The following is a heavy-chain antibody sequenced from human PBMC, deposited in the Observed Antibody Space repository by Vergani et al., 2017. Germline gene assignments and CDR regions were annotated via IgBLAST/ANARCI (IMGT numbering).Heavy chain of an antibody. CDR1: GGSISSGGYS. J-gene: IGHJ4*02. CDR2: IYHSGST. V-gene: IGHV4-30-2*01. CDR3: AKVEGATLVDY. D-gene: IGHD1-26*01. Sequence: QLQLQESGSGLVKPSQTLSLTCAVSGGSISSGGYSWSWIRQPPGKGLEWIGYIYHSGSTYYNPSLKSRVTISVDRSKNTLYLQMNSLRAEDTAVYYCAKVEGATLVDYWGQGTLVTVSS.